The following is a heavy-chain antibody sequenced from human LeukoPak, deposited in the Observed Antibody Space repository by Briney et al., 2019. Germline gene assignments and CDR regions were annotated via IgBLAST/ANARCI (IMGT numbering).Heavy chain of an antibody. V-gene: IGHV1-46*01. CDR1: GYTFTGYY. Sequence: ASVKVSCKASGYTFTGYYMHWVRQAPGQGLEWMGIINPSGGSTSYAQKFQGRVTMTRDTSTSTVYMELSSLRSEDTAVYYCARDGSFYGMDVWGQGTTVTVSS. J-gene: IGHJ6*02. CDR2: INPSGGST. CDR3: ARDGSFYGMDV.